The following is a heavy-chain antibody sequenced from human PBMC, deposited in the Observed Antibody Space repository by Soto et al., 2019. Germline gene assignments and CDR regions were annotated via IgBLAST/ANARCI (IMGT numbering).Heavy chain of an antibody. Sequence: QVQLVQSGAEVKKPGASVKVSCKASGYTFTGYHMHWVRQAPGQGLEWMGWINPNSGGTNYAQKFQGRGTRTRDTSSSTADMEVSRLRSDDTAVYYWARDRRVYDSGSYDLANDAFDVWGQGTMVTVSS. CDR2: INPNSGGT. J-gene: IGHJ3*01. V-gene: IGHV1-2*02. D-gene: IGHD3-22*01. CDR3: ARDRRVYDSGSYDLANDAFDV. CDR1: GYTFTGYH.